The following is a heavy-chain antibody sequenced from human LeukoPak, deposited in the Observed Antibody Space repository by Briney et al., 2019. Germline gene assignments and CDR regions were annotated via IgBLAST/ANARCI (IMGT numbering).Heavy chain of an antibody. Sequence: GGFLRLSCAASGFTFSDYYMGWIRQAPGKGLEWVSYITDNGRKRYYADSVEGRFTISRDNAKYSLYLQINRLRAEDTAVYYCARASEDSRGHYQGFDSWGQGTLVTVSS. CDR2: ITDNGRKR. J-gene: IGHJ4*02. CDR1: GFTFSDYY. D-gene: IGHD3-22*01. V-gene: IGHV3-11*04. CDR3: ARASEDSRGHYQGFDS.